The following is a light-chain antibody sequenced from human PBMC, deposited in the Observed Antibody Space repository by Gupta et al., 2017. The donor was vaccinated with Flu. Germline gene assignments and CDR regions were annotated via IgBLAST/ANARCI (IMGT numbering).Light chain of an antibody. V-gene: IGLV1-40*01. CDR2: GNS. Sequence: QSVLPQPPSVSGAPGQRVTIPCTGSSSTIGAGYDVHWYQQLPGTAPKLLIYGNSNRPSGVPDRFSGSKSGTSASLAITGLQAEDEADYYCQAYDSSLSAHYVFGTGTKVTVL. CDR1: SSTIGAGYD. CDR3: QAYDSSLSAHYV. J-gene: IGLJ1*01.